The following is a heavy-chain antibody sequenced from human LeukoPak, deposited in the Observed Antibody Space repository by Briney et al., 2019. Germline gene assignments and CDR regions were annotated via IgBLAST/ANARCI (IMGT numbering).Heavy chain of an antibody. CDR2: IWYDGSQK. J-gene: IGHJ4*02. D-gene: IGHD7-27*01. CDR1: GITFSTSG. Sequence: GRSLRLSCATSGITFSTSGKHWVRQAPGKGLEWVAVIWYDGSQKYYADSVKGRFTISRDNSKNTLYLQMNSLTAEDTAVYYCARDTGHLILGDYWGQGTLVIVSS. CDR3: ARDTGHLILGDY. V-gene: IGHV3-33*01.